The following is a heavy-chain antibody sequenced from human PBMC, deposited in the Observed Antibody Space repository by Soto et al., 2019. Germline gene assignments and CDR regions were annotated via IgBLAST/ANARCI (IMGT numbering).Heavy chain of an antibody. V-gene: IGHV1-18*01. CDR3: ARVQAMAQFEY. CDR2: ISAYNGNT. CDR1: GYTFTSYG. J-gene: IGHJ4*02. Sequence: QVQLVQSGAEVKKPGASVKVSCKASGYTFTSYGISWVRQAPGQGLEWMGWISAYNGNTKYAQNLQGRVTMTPDTSTSTAVVALRTLRSVDTAVYSCARVQAMAQFEYWGQGTLVTVSS. D-gene: IGHD5-18*01.